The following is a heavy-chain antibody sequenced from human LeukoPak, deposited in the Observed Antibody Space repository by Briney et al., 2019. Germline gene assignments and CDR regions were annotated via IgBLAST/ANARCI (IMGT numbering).Heavy chain of an antibody. CDR1: GGSISSSNW. J-gene: IGHJ4*02. V-gene: IGHV4-4*02. CDR3: AREGSVWIQLWSSEFDY. CDR2: IYHSGST. Sequence: SGTLSLTCAVSGGSISSSNWWSWVRQSPGKGLEWIGEIYHSGSTNYNPSLKSRVTISVDKSKNQFSLKLSSVTAVDTAVYYCAREGSVWIQLWSSEFDYWGQGTLVTVSS. D-gene: IGHD5-18*01.